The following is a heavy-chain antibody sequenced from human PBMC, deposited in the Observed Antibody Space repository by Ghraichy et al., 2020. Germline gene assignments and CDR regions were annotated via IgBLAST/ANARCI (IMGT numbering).Heavy chain of an antibody. CDR3: AKGRPRIAAAGPFDY. Sequence: GGSLRLSCAASGFTFDDYAMHWVRQAPGKGLEWVSGISWDGGSIGYADSVKGRFTISRDNAKNSLYPQMNSLRAEDTALYYCAKGRPRIAAAGPFDYWGQGTLVTVSS. CDR2: ISWDGGSI. V-gene: IGHV3-9*01. D-gene: IGHD6-13*01. CDR1: GFTFDDYA. J-gene: IGHJ4*02.